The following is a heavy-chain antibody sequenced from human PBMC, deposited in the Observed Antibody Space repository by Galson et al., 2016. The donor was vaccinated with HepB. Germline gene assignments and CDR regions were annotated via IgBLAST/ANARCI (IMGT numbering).Heavy chain of an antibody. Sequence: SLRLSCAASGFTFSNFGMHWVRQAPGKGLEWVAVLSYDGSYKYFADSVKGRLPISRDNSRNTLYLQLNSLRAEDTAVYYCAKDQGRRITLFGAVTSGGALDSWGQGTLVTVSS. CDR1: GFTFSNFG. V-gene: IGHV3-30*18. CDR3: AKDQGRRITLFGAVTSGGALDS. D-gene: IGHD3-3*01. J-gene: IGHJ4*02. CDR2: LSYDGSYK.